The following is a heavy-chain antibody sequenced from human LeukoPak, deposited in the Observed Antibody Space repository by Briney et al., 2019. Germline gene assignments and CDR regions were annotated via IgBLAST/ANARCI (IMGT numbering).Heavy chain of an antibody. CDR2: IIPIFGTA. CDR1: GGTFSSYA. J-gene: IGHJ3*02. CDR3: ARDLPPYYDGSGYPSDAFDI. V-gene: IGHV1-69*05. D-gene: IGHD3-22*01. Sequence: SVKVSCKASGGTFSSYAISWVRQAPGQGLEWMGGIIPIFGTANYAQKFQGRVTITTDESTSTAYMELSSLRSEDTAVYYCARDLPPYYDGSGYPSDAFDIWGQGTMVTVSS.